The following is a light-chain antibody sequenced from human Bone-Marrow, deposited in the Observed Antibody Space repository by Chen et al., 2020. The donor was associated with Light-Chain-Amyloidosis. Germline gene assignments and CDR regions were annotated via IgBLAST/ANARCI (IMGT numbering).Light chain of an antibody. CDR1: HTVSSTY. V-gene: IGKV3-20*01. CDR3: QQYGTSPHT. Sequence: EIVLTQSPGTLSLSPGEGANLSCRASHTVSSTYLTWYHQKVGQAPRLLIYGSSSRATGIPDGFTGSGYGTDVTLTSNRLEPEDFAMYYCQQYGTSPHTFRGGTNVEIK. CDR2: GSS. J-gene: IGKJ4*01.